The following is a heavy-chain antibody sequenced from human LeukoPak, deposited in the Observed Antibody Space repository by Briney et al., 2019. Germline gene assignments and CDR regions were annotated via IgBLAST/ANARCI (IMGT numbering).Heavy chain of an antibody. D-gene: IGHD6-19*01. CDR1: GDSISGSTYY. J-gene: IGHJ4*02. V-gene: IGHV4-39*07. CDR2: IYYTGTT. CDR3: ARAVYSSGWR. Sequence: PSETLSLTCTVLGDSISGSTYYWGWIRQPPGKGLECIGSIYYTGTTYYNPSLRGRVTISVDTSKNQFSLKLASVTAADTAVYYCARAVYSSGWRWGQGTLVTVSS.